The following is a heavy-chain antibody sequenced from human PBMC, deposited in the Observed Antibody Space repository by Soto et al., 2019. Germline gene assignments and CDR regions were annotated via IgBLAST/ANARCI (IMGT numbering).Heavy chain of an antibody. V-gene: IGHV3-21*01. CDR1: GFYFGGSA. CDR3: ARDQYYDRPPAGY. J-gene: IGHJ4*02. CDR2: ISSSSSYI. Sequence: PGGSLRLSCTASGFYFGGSAMSWFRQAPGKGLEWVSSISSSSSYIYYADSVKGRFTISRDNAKNSLYLQMNSLRAEDTAVYYCARDQYYDRPPAGYWGKGNLVTVSS. D-gene: IGHD3-22*01.